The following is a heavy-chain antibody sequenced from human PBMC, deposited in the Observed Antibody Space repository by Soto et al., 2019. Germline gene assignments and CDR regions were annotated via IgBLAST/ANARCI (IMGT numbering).Heavy chain of an antibody. V-gene: IGHV3-30*18. Sequence: QVQLVESGGGVVQPGRSLRLSCAASGFTFSSYGMHWVRQATGKGLEWVAVISYDGSNKYYADSVKGRFTISRDNSKNTLYLQMNSLRAEDTAVYYCSKDRRPNYYYGMHVSGQGTTVTVSS. CDR3: SKDRRPNYYYGMHV. J-gene: IGHJ6*02. CDR2: ISYDGSNK. CDR1: GFTFSSYG.